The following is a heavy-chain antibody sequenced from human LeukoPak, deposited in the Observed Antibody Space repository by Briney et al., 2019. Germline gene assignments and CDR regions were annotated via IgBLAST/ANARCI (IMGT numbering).Heavy chain of an antibody. CDR3: ARRSWTDYNFDY. CDR1: GGTFSSYA. D-gene: IGHD1-1*01. J-gene: IGHJ4*02. Sequence: SVKVSCKASGGTFSSYAISWVRQAPGQGLEWMGVVIPIFGTANYAQKFQGRVTITEDESTSTAYMELSSLRSEDTAVYYCARRSWTDYNFDYWGQGTLVTVSS. V-gene: IGHV1-69*13. CDR2: VIPIFGTA.